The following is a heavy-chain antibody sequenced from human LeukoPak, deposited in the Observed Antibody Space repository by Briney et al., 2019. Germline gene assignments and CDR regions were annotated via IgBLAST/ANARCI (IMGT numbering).Heavy chain of an antibody. CDR1: GYTFTGYY. CDR3: ARDYGSGSYVWFDP. J-gene: IGHJ5*02. CDR2: INPNSGGT. D-gene: IGHD3-10*01. Sequence: GASVKVSCKASGYTFTGYYIHWVRQAPGQGLEWMGWINPNSGGTNYAQKFQGRVTMTRDTSISTAYMELSRLRSDDTAVYYCARDYGSGSYVWFDPWGQGTLVTVSS. V-gene: IGHV1-2*02.